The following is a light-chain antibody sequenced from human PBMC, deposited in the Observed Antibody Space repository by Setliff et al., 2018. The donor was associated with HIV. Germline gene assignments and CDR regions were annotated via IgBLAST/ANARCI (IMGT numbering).Light chain of an antibody. J-gene: IGLJ3*02. Sequence: QSALTQPPSASATSGQRVTISCSGSSSNIGSDAVSWYQQLPGTAPKLLIYDNNQRSSGVADRFSGSQSGTSASLAITGLQSEDEADYYCAAWDVSLNGLVFGAGTKVTVL. CDR1: SSNIGSDA. V-gene: IGLV1-44*01. CDR3: AAWDVSLNGLV. CDR2: DNN.